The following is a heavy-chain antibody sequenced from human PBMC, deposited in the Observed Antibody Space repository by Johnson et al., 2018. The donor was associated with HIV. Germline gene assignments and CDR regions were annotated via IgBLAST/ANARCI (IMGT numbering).Heavy chain of an antibody. CDR3: VRDRRGGAFYI. CDR2: LSSAGSNK. J-gene: IGHJ3*02. D-gene: IGHD3-16*01. CDR1: FFPFRLSS. V-gene: IGHV3-30*07. Sequence: SLLLSFSSSFFPFRLSSLPCFLPSPFPLLAWVSVLSSAGSNKSYADSVKGRFTLSRSPSTPPLSLQMNSLRAGDTAVYYCVRDRRGGAFYIWGQGTMGTVSS.